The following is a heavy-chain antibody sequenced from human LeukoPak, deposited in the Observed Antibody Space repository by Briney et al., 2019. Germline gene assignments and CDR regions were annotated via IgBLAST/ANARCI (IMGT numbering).Heavy chain of an antibody. V-gene: IGHV1-46*01. D-gene: IGHD4-17*01. CDR1: GYTFTSYY. CDR3: AALHDYGDYRDY. J-gene: IGHJ4*02. CDR2: INPSGGST. Sequence: ASVKVSCRASGYTFTSYYMHWVRQAPGQGLEWMGIINPSGGSTSYAQKFQGRVTMTRDTSTSTVYMELSSLRSEDTAMYYCAALHDYGDYRDYWGQGTLVTVSS.